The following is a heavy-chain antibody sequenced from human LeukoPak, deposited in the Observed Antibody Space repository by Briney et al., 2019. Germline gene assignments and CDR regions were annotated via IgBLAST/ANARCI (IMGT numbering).Heavy chain of an antibody. Sequence: ASVKVSCKASGYTFSSYGISCVRQAPGQGLEWMGWISAYNGNTNYAQKLQGRVTMTTDTSTSTAYMELRSLRSDDTAVYYCARETTYPFDFDYWGQGTMVTVSS. V-gene: IGHV1-18*01. J-gene: IGHJ4*03. CDR3: ARETTYPFDFDY. CDR2: ISAYNGNT. D-gene: IGHD1-7*01. CDR1: GYTFSSYG.